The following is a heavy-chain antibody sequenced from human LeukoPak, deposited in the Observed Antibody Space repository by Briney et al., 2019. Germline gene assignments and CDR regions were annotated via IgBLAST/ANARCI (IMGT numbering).Heavy chain of an antibody. D-gene: IGHD3-22*01. CDR3: ARDRMYYYDSSGYYLLY. CDR1: GYTFTSYY. Sequence: ASVKVSCKASGYTFTSYYMHWVRQAPGQGLEWMGIINPSGGSTSYAQKFQGRVTTTRDMSTSTVYMELSSLRSEDTAVYYCARDRMYYYDSSGYYLLYWGQGTLVTVSS. V-gene: IGHV1-46*01. CDR2: INPSGGST. J-gene: IGHJ4*02.